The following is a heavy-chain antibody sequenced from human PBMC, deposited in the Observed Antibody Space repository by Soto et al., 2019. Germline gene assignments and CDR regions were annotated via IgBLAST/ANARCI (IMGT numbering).Heavy chain of an antibody. CDR1: GYTFTGYY. D-gene: IGHD6-19*01. CDR3: ARVMRWGQWLVL. V-gene: IGHV1-2*02. CDR2: INPNSGDT. J-gene: IGHJ4*02. Sequence: ASVKVSCKASGYTFTGYYMHWVRQAPGQGLEWMGWINPNSGDTNYAQKFQGRVTMTRDTSISTAYMELSRLRSDDTAVYYCARVMRWGQWLVLWGQGTLVTSPQ.